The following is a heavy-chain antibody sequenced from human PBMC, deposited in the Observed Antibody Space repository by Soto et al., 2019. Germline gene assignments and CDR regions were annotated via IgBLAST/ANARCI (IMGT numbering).Heavy chain of an antibody. CDR1: GFTVSSNY. D-gene: IGHD2-8*01. Sequence: LRLSCAASGFTVSSNYMSWVRQAPGKGLEWVSVIYSGGSTYYADSVKGRFTISRDNSKNTLYLQMNSLRAEDTAVYYCARERPYCTNGVCYTPGFDYWGQGTLVTVSS. CDR2: IYSGGST. V-gene: IGHV3-53*01. J-gene: IGHJ4*02. CDR3: ARERPYCTNGVCYTPGFDY.